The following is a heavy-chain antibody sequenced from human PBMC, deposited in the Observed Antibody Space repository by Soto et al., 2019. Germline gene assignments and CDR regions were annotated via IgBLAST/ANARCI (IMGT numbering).Heavy chain of an antibody. Sequence: ASVKVSCKASGYTFTSYYMHWVRQAPGQGLEWMGIINPSGGSTSYAQKFQGRVTMTRDTSTSTVYMELSSLRSEDTAVYYCARDHSPGHYYGSGSYMRGYWGQGTLVTVSS. CDR3: ARDHSPGHYYGSGSYMRGY. CDR1: GYTFTSYY. J-gene: IGHJ4*02. V-gene: IGHV1-46*03. CDR2: INPSGGST. D-gene: IGHD3-10*01.